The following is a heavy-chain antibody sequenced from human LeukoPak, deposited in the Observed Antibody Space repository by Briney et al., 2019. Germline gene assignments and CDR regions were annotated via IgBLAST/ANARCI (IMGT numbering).Heavy chain of an antibody. D-gene: IGHD6-19*01. CDR2: ISSGATTM. J-gene: IGHJ4*02. CDR3: ALLAVASDFDY. V-gene: IGHV3-48*03. CDR1: GFIFRSFE. Sequence: TGGSLRLSCAASGFIFRSFEMHWVRQAPGKGLEWLAYISSGATTMYYADSVKGRFTISRDDAKNSLFLQMNSLRAEDTAVYYCALLAVASDFDYWAQGALVTVSS.